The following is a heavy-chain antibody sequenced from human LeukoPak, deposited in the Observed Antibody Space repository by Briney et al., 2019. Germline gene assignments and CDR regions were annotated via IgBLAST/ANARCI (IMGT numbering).Heavy chain of an antibody. CDR1: GGSISNSNYF. J-gene: IGHJ4*02. D-gene: IGHD6-19*01. Sequence: PSETLSLTCTVSGGSISNSNYFWAWLRQTPEKGLEWIGTIYESGTTYYTPSLKSRLTVSVDTSKNQFSLRLDSVTAADTAVYYCARHIPLQWPFDHWGQGTLVTVSS. V-gene: IGHV4-39*01. CDR3: ARHIPLQWPFDH. CDR2: IYESGTT.